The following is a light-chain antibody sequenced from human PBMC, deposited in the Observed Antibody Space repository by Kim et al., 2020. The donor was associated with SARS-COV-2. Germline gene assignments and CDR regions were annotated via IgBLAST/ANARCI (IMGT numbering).Light chain of an antibody. CDR3: QVWDSSTAKV. Sequence: VALRQTAQISCEGNDIGSKSVHWYKHKPGQAPVMVIYRDSNRPSGIPERLSGSNSGNTATLTISRAQAGDEADYYCQVWDSSTAKVFGGGTQLTVL. CDR2: RDS. V-gene: IGLV3-9*01. CDR1: DIGSKS. J-gene: IGLJ3*02.